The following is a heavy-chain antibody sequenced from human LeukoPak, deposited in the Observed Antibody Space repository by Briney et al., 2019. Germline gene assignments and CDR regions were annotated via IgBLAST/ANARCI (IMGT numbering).Heavy chain of an antibody. CDR1: GFTVSSNY. CDR3: ARAAYYYDSSGYYGPWND. J-gene: IGHJ4*02. Sequence: GGSLRLSCAASGFTVSSNYMSWVRQAPGKGLEWVSVIYSGGSTYYTDSVKGRFTISRDNSKNTLYLQMSSLRAEDTAVYYCARAAYYYDSSGYYGPWNDWGQGTLVTVSS. V-gene: IGHV3-66*02. D-gene: IGHD3-22*01. CDR2: IYSGGST.